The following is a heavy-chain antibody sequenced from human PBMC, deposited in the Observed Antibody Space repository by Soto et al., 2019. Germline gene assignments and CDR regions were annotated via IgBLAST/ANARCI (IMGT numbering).Heavy chain of an antibody. J-gene: IGHJ5*02. CDR3: ANLDYDERGLDP. V-gene: IGHV1-69*02. CDR2: IIPILGIA. Sequence: QVPLVQSGAEVKKPGSSVKVSCKASGGTFSSYTISWVRQAPGQGLEWMGRIIPILGIAKYAEKFQGRVTITADKSTSTDYTELSSLRSEDTTVYYCANLDYDERGLDPWGQATVVTGPS. D-gene: IGHD3-16*01. CDR1: GGTFSSYT.